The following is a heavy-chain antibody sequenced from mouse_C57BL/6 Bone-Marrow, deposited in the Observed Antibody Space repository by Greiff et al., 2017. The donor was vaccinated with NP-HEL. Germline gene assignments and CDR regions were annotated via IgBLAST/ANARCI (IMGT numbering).Heavy chain of an antibody. V-gene: IGHV1-81*01. CDR2: IYPRSGST. J-gene: IGHJ2*01. D-gene: IGHD1-1*01. CDR3: ARRPGSSPFDY. CDR1: GYTFTSYG. Sequence: QVQLQQSGAELARPGASVKLSCKASGYTFTSYGISWVKQRTGQGLEWIGEIYPRSGSTYYNEKFKGKATLTADKSSSTAYMELRSLTSEDSAVYVCARRPGSSPFDYWGQGTTLTVSS.